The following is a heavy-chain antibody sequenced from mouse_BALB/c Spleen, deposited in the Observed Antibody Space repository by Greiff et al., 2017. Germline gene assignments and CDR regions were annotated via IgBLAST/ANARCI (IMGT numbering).Heavy chain of an antibody. Sequence: EVKLVESGPGLVKPSQSLSLTCSVTGYSITSGYYWNWIRQFPGNKLEWMGYISYDGSNNYNPSLKNRISITRDTSKNQFFLKLNSVTTEDTATYYCARDQDDYLAWFAYWGQGTLVTVSA. D-gene: IGHD2-4*01. V-gene: IGHV3-6*02. CDR2: ISYDGSN. CDR3: ARDQDDYLAWFAY. J-gene: IGHJ3*01. CDR1: GYSITSGYY.